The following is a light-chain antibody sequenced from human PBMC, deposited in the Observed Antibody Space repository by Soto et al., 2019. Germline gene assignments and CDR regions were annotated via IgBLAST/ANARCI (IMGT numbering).Light chain of an antibody. CDR3: QQYGSSPLT. V-gene: IGKV3-20*01. J-gene: IGKJ4*01. CDR1: QSVSSTY. Sequence: EIVLTQSPGTLSLSPGERATLSCRASQSVSSTYLAWFQQKPGQAPRLLIYGASSRATGIPDRFSGSGSGTVFTLTISGLEPEDFAVYYCQQYGSSPLTFGGGTKVDIK. CDR2: GAS.